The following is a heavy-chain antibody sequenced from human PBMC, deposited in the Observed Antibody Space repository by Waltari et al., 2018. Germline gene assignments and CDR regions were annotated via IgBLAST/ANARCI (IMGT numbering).Heavy chain of an antibody. J-gene: IGHJ6*02. CDR3: AREGGIRGSYYPYYYGMDV. CDR1: GGSISRYY. CDR2: IYYSGST. V-gene: IGHV4-59*01. Sequence: QVQLQESGPGLVKPSETLSLTCTVSGGSISRYYWSWIRQPPGKGLGWMGYIYYSGSTNYNPSLKSRVTISVDTSKNQFSLKLSSVTAADTAVYYCAREGGIRGSYYPYYYGMDVWGQGTTVTVSS. D-gene: IGHD1-26*01.